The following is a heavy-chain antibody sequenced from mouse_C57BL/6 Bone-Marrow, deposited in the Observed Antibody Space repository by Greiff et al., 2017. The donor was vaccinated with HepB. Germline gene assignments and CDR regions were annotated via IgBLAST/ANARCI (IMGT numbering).Heavy chain of an antibody. Sequence: EVMLVESVAELVRPGASVKLSCTASGFNIKNTYMHWVKQRPEQGLEWIGRIDPANGNTKYAPKFQGKATITADTSSNTAYLQLSSLTSEDTAIYYCAPIITTVVARDFDVWGTGTTVTVSS. CDR2: IDPANGNT. CDR1: GFNIKNTY. V-gene: IGHV14-3*01. CDR3: APIITTVVARDFDV. J-gene: IGHJ1*03. D-gene: IGHD1-1*01.